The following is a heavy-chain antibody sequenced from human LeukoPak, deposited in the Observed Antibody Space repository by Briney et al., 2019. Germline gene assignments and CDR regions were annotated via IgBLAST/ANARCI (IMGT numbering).Heavy chain of an antibody. CDR2: IYYSGST. V-gene: IGHV4-59*01. J-gene: IGHJ6*03. CDR3: ARVIEVLRYFDWPRYYYYMDV. CDR1: GGSISSYY. Sequence: PSETLSLTCTVSGGSISSYYWNWIRQPPGKGLEWIGYIYYSGSTNYNPSLKSRVTISVDTSKNQFSLKLSSVTAADTAVYYCARVIEVLRYFDWPRYYYYMDVWGKGTTVTISS. D-gene: IGHD3-9*01.